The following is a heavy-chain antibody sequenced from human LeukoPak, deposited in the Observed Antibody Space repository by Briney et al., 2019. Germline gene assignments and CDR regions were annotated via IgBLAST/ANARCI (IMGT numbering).Heavy chain of an antibody. CDR1: GYTFTGYY. D-gene: IGHD3-16*01. V-gene: IGHV1-2*02. CDR3: ARDPARAGGSGEFDY. J-gene: IGHJ4*02. Sequence: ASVKVSCKASGYTFTGYYMHWVRQAPGQGLEWMGWINPNSGGTNYAQKFQGRVTMTRDTSISTAYMELSRLRPDDTAVYYCARDPARAGGSGEFDYWGQGTLVTVSS. CDR2: INPNSGGT.